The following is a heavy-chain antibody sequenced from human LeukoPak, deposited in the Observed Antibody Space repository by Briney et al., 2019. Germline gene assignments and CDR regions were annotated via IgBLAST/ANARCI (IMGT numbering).Heavy chain of an antibody. CDR2: IWSDGTNK. V-gene: IGHV3-33*01. Sequence: PGTSLKLSCAAAGFTFSHYGMHWVRQAPGKGLEWVAVIWSDGTNKYYAASVKGRFTISRVDSDKTVYLQMNSLRPDDTGIYYCARDAQRGFDYSNSLQYWGQGTLVTVST. D-gene: IGHD4-11*01. J-gene: IGHJ4*02. CDR3: ARDAQRGFDYSNSLQY. CDR1: GFTFSHYG.